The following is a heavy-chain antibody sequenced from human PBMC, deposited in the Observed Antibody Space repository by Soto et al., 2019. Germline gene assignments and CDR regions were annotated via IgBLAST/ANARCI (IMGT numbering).Heavy chain of an antibody. CDR2: INHSGST. CDR1: GGSFSGYY. Sequence: SETLSLTCAVYGGSFSGYYWSWIRQPPGKGLEWIGEINHSGSTNYNPSLKSRVTISVDTSKNQFSLKLSSVTAADTAVYYCARHETLNGDYDYWGQGTLVTVSS. J-gene: IGHJ4*02. CDR3: ARHETLNGDYDY. D-gene: IGHD4-17*01. V-gene: IGHV4-34*01.